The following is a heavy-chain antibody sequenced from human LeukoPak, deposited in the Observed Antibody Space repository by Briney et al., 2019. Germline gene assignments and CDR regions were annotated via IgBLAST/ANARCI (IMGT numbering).Heavy chain of an antibody. V-gene: IGHV4-39*01. Sequence: PSETLSLTCTVSGGSISSYYWSWIRQPPGKGLEWIGSIYYSGSTNYNPSLKSRVTIFVDTSKNQFSLKLSSVTAADTAVYYCARRYSSGWYNNWGQGTLVTVSS. CDR2: IYYSGST. CDR1: GGSISSYY. J-gene: IGHJ4*02. CDR3: ARRYSSGWYNN. D-gene: IGHD6-19*01.